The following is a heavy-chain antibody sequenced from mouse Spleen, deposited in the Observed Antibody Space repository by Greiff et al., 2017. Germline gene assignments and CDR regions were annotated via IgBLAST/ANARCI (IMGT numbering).Heavy chain of an antibody. J-gene: IGHJ4*01. CDR2: INPSSGYT. CDR1: GYTFTSYT. CDR3: ARWVPYYYAMDY. V-gene: IGHV1-4*01. Sequence: QVQLQQSGAELARPGASVKMSCKASGYTFTSYTMHWVKQRPGQGLEWIGYINPSSGYTKYNQKFKDKATLTADKSSSTAYMQLSSLTSEDSAVYYCARWVPYYYAMDYWGQGTSVTVSS.